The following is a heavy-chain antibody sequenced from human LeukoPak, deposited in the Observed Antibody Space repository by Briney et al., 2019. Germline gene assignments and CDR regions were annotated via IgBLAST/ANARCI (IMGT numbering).Heavy chain of an antibody. CDR3: ARNRDWGYFDY. D-gene: IGHD7-27*01. V-gene: IGHV3-74*01. CDR2: INIDGSST. J-gene: IGHJ4*02. CDR1: GFTFSSRW. Sequence: PGGSLRLSCAASGFTFSSRWMHWVRQAPGEGLVWVSRINIDGSSTDYVDSVKGRFTISRDNAKNTLYLQMNRLRAEDTAVYSCARNRDWGYFDYWGRGTLVTVSS.